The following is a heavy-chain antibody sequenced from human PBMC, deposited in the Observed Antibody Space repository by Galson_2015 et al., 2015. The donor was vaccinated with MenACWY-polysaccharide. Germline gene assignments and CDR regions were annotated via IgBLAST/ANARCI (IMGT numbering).Heavy chain of an antibody. J-gene: IGHJ6*02. V-gene: IGHV3-23*01. CDR3: LVVPGGNYRAMDV. CDR1: GFPFSRFA. D-gene: IGHD2-2*01. CDR2: IGCRGGTT. Sequence: PPGLTCPAPGFPFSRFAMSCVRRAPGGEREWVADIGCRGGTTYYADSVKGRFTISRDNSKNMVYLQMNSLRAEDTAVYYSLVVPGGNYRAMDVWGQGTTVTVSS.